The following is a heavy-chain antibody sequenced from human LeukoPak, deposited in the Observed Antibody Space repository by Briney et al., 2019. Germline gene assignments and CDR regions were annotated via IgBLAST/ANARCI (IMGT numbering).Heavy chain of an antibody. V-gene: IGHV3-23*01. Sequence: GGSLRLSCAASGFTVSSNYMSWVRQAPGKGLEWVSTISGSGGTTYYADSVKGRFTISRDNSKNTLFLQMNSLRAEDTAVYYCAKGTRYFDWLEADYWGQGTLVTVSS. CDR3: AKGTRYFDWLEADY. CDR2: ISGSGGTT. J-gene: IGHJ4*02. CDR1: GFTVSSNY. D-gene: IGHD3-9*01.